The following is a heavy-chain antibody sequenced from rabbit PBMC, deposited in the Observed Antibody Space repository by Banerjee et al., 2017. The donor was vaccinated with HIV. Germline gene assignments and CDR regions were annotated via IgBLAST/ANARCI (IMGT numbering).Heavy chain of an antibody. J-gene: IGHJ4*01. CDR3: ARGSTYYYYFTL. CDR2: IYVGSSGAP. V-gene: IGHV1S45*01. CDR1: GFSFSNNAL. Sequence: QEQLVEYGGDLVKPGASLTLTCTASGFSFSNNALCWVRQAPGKGLEWIGCIYVGSSGAPYYASWAKGRFTISKTSSTTVTLQMTSLTAADTATYFCARGSTYYYYFTLWGQGTLVTVS. D-gene: IGHD8-1*01.